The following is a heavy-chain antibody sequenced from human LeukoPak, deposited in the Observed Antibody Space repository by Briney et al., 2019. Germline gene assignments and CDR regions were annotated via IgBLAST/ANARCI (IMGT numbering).Heavy chain of an antibody. J-gene: IGHJ6*03. D-gene: IGHD3-16*02. V-gene: IGHV4-38-2*01. CDR1: GYSISSGYF. CDR3: ARLLPSPKRLRLGELSLYHYYMDV. Sequence: SETLSHTCAVCGYSISSGYFWGWIRQPPGKGLEWIGSIYHSGSTYYNPSLKSRVTISVDSSKNQFSLKLSSVTATDTAVYYCARLLPSPKRLRLGELSLYHYYMDVWGKGTTVTVSS. CDR2: IYHSGST.